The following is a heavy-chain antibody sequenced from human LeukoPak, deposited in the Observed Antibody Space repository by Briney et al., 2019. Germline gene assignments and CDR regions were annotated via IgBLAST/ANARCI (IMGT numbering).Heavy chain of an antibody. Sequence: PSETLSLTCTVSGGSISSSSYYWGWIRQPPGKGLEWIGSIYYSGSTYYNPSLKSRVTISVDTSKNQFSLKLSSVTAADTAVYYSAPIAAAGDFDYWGRGTLVTVSS. V-gene: IGHV4-39*01. J-gene: IGHJ4*02. CDR1: GGSISSSSYY. CDR3: APIAAAGDFDY. D-gene: IGHD6-13*01. CDR2: IYYSGST.